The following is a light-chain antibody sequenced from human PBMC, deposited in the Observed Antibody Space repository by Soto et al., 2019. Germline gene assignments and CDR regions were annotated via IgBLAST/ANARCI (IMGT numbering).Light chain of an antibody. J-gene: IGLJ3*02. Sequence: QSALTQPRSVSGSPGQAVTISCTGTNSDVGNYNFVSWYQHHPGKAPKLMIYDVTKRPSGVPDRFSGSKSGNTASLTISGLQPEDEADYYCFTYAGSFHQFGGGTKLTVL. CDR1: NSDVGNYNF. CDR3: FTYAGSFHQ. CDR2: DVT. V-gene: IGLV2-11*01.